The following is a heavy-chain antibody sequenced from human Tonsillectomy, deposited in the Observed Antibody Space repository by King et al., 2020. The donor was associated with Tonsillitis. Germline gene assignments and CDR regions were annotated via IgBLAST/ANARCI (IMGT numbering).Heavy chain of an antibody. Sequence: TLKESGPTLVKPTQTLTLTCTFSVFSLSTSGVGVGWIRQPPGPALEWLALIYWDDDKRYSPSLKSRLTITKDTSKNQVVLTMTNMDPVETATYYCAHKAPSYYEDSSGDTDYWGQGTRVTVSA. CDR2: IYWDDDK. V-gene: IGHV2-5*02. D-gene: IGHD3-22*01. J-gene: IGHJ4*02. CDR3: AHKAPSYYEDSSGDTDY. CDR1: VFSLSTSGVG.